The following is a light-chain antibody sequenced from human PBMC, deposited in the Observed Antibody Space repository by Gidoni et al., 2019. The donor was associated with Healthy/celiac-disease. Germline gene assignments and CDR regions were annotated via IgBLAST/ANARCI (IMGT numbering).Light chain of an antibody. V-gene: IGKV1-5*03. CDR3: QQYNSYPYT. Sequence: DIQMTQSPSNLSASVGDRVTSTCRASQRISSWLAWYQQKPGKAPKLLIYKASSLESGVPSRFSGSGSGTEFTLTISSLQPDDFATYYCQQYNSYPYTFGQGTKLEIK. CDR1: QRISSW. CDR2: KAS. J-gene: IGKJ2*01.